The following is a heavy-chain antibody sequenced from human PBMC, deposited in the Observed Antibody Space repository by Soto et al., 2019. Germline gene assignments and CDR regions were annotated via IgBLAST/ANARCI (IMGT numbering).Heavy chain of an antibody. D-gene: IGHD1-26*01. CDR1: GYTVNTYG. CDR2: ISAYNGDT. CDR3: ASHPVSGSLHFDS. V-gene: IGHV1-18*04. Sequence: ASVKVSCKASGYTVNTYGVSWVRQAPGQGLEWMGRISAYNGDTNYAQKLQGGLTMTTDTSTRTAYMELRSLRSDDTAVYYCASHPVSGSLHFDSWGKGPLVTVSS. J-gene: IGHJ4*02.